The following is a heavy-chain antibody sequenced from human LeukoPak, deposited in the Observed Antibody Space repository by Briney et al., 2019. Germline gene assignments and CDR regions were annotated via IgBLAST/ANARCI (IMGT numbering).Heavy chain of an antibody. CDR1: GFXFRSFG. D-gene: IGHD4-17*01. CDR3: AKWSGDYPSYYLDY. V-gene: IGHV3-30*02. CDR2: IRSDGTSK. J-gene: IGHJ4*02. Sequence: GGSLRLSCAASGFXFRSFGFHWVRQAPGKGLEWVALIRSDGTSKNYADSVKGRFTISRDTSKNTVYLQMNSLRAEDTAVYSCAKWSGDYPSYYLDYWGQGTLVTVSS.